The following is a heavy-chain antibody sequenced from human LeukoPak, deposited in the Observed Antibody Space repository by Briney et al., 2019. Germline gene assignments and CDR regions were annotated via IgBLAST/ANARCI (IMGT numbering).Heavy chain of an antibody. J-gene: IGHJ6*02. CDR3: AKSVFHIMTDYYFALDV. CDR2: VSSGDGIT. V-gene: IGHV3-23*01. Sequence: GGSLRLSCAASGFTFSTYAMSWVRQAPGKGLEWVSTVSSGDGITYYADSVKGRFTVSRDNSQHTPYLQVSSLRAEDTAVYFCAKSVFHIMTDYYFALDVWGQGTTVTVSS. CDR1: GFTFSTYA. D-gene: IGHD3-9*01.